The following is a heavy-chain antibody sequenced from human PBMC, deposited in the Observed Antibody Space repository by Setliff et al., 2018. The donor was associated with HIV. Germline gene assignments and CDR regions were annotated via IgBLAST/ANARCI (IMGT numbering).Heavy chain of an antibody. CDR2: VSPNGYEK. Sequence: ESLRLSCAAFGYGYSTFDMDWVRQTPGKGLEWVADVSPNGYEKRYADFAKGRFTVSRDNSKNILLLQMDSLGADDTGIYYCAKPTSGMYPRAFDLWGRGTVVTVSS. V-gene: IGHV3-23*01. CDR1: GYGYSTFD. D-gene: IGHD1-26*01. CDR3: AKPTSGMYPRAFDL. J-gene: IGHJ3*01.